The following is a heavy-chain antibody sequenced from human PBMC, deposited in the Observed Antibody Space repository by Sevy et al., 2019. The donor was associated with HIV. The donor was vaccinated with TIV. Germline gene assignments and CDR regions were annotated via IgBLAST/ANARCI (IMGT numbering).Heavy chain of an antibody. CDR1: GFTFSSYA. CDR2: ISGSGGSGDKT. Sequence: GGSLRLSCAASGFTFSSYAMNWVRQAPGKGLEWVSGISGSGGSGDKTNYADSVKGRFTISRDDSKNLLYLQLNSLRAEDTAIYYCARKYDSSGYFDYWGQGTLVTVSS. D-gene: IGHD3-22*01. J-gene: IGHJ4*02. CDR3: ARKYDSSGYFDY. V-gene: IGHV3-23*01.